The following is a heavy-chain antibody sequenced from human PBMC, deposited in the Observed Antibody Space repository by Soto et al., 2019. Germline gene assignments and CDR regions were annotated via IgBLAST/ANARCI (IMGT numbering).Heavy chain of an antibody. V-gene: IGHV3-21*01. CDR1: GFTFSLYS. CDR3: VRARATDSRPDY. J-gene: IGHJ4*02. Sequence: SGGSLRLSCAASGFTFSLYSMIWVRQAPGKGLEWVSSISSSSSYIYYADSMKGRFTLSRDNAQNSLYLQMNSLRVDDTAVYYCVRARATDSRPDYWGQGTLVTVSS. CDR2: ISSSSSYI. D-gene: IGHD3-22*01.